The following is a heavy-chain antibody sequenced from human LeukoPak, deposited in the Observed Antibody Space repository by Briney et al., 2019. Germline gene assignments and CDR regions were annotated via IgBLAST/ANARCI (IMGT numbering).Heavy chain of an antibody. D-gene: IGHD3-10*01. CDR1: GDSKNGFH. CDR2: VSYSGST. V-gene: IGHV4-59*08. Sequence: MTSETLSLTCIVFGDSKNGFHWSWIRQPPGKGLEWIGCVSYSGSTDYNPSLKSRVTISLDTSKSQLSLILRSVTAADTAVYYCARHEYAEFGLGIDSWGQGTLVSVSS. J-gene: IGHJ4*02. CDR3: ARHEYAEFGLGIDS.